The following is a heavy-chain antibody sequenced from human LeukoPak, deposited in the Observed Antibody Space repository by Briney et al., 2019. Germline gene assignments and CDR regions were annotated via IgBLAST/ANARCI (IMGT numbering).Heavy chain of an antibody. D-gene: IGHD6-19*01. J-gene: IGHJ1*01. V-gene: IGHV3-30*18. Sequence: GGSLRLSCAASGFTFSSYGMHWVRQAPGKGLEWVAVISYDGSNKYYADSVKGRFTISRDNSKNTLYLQMNSLRAEDTAVYYCAKATLRWLVQAEYFQHWGQGTLVTVSS. CDR2: ISYDGSNK. CDR3: AKATLRWLVQAEYFQH. CDR1: GFTFSSYG.